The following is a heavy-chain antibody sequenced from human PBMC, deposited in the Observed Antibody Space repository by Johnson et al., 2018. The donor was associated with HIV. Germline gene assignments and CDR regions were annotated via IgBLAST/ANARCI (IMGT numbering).Heavy chain of an antibody. J-gene: IGHJ3*02. V-gene: IGHV3-30*18. Sequence: QVQLVESGGGVVQPGKSLRLSCAASGFTFSGYGMHWVRQAPGKGLEWVAVISYDGNNKYYAASVKGRFTISRDHSKNRLYIQINSLRAEDTAVYYCANLGYYSGINGFDIGGQGTMVTVSS. CDR2: ISYDGNNK. CDR1: GFTFSGYG. D-gene: IGHD4-23*01. CDR3: ANLGYYSGINGFDI.